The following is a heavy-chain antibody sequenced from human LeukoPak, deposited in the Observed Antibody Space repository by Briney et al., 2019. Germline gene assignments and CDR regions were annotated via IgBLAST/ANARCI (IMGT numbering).Heavy chain of an antibody. Sequence: PSETLSLTCVVYGGSFSGYYWSGIRQPPGKGLEWIGEINQSGSTNYNPSLKSRVTISVDTSKNQFSLRVSSVTAADTAVYYCARLYGSGSYYRHWGQGTLVTVSS. J-gene: IGHJ4*02. V-gene: IGHV4-34*01. CDR3: ARLYGSGSYYRH. CDR2: INQSGST. D-gene: IGHD3-10*01. CDR1: GGSFSGYY.